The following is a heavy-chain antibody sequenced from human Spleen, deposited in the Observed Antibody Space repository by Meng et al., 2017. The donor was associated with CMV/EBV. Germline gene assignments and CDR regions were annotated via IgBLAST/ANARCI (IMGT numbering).Heavy chain of an antibody. CDR3: AGSGRSYWFDP. J-gene: IGHJ5*02. D-gene: IGHD3-10*01. CDR2: INHSGST. CDR1: GGSFSGYS. Sequence: QGQLQQWGEGLLKPSETLSLTCAVYGGSFSGYSWCWIRQPPGKGLEWIGEINHSGSTNYNPSLKSRVTISVDTSKNQFSLKLSSVTAADTAVYYCAGSGRSYWFDPWGQGTLVTVSS. V-gene: IGHV4-34*01.